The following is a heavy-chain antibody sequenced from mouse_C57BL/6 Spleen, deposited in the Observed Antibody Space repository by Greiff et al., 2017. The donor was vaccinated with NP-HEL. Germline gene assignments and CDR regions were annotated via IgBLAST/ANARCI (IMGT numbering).Heavy chain of an antibody. CDR2: IYPRSGNT. D-gene: IGHD4-1*01. Sequence: VQLQQSGAELARPGASVKLSYKASGYTFTSYGISWVKQRTGQGLEWIGEIYPRSGNTYYNEKFKGKATLTADKSSSTVYMELRSLTSEDSAVYFCGRERLTGYWYFDVWGTGTTVTVSS. CDR1: GYTFTSYG. V-gene: IGHV1-81*01. J-gene: IGHJ1*03. CDR3: GRERLTGYWYFDV.